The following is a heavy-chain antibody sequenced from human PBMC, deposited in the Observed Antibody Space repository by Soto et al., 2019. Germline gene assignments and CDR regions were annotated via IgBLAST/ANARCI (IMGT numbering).Heavy chain of an antibody. CDR3: ARDVAVPGY. CDR1: GLTLSSYA. CDR2: IKYDGSSK. Sequence: HGGSMRLSCAACGLTLSSYAMHWVRQAPGKGLEWVAGIKYDGSSKCYADSVKGRFTISRDNAKNTLYLQMNSLRAEDTAVYYCARDVAVPGYWGQGTLVTVSS. V-gene: IGHV3-30*04. J-gene: IGHJ4*02.